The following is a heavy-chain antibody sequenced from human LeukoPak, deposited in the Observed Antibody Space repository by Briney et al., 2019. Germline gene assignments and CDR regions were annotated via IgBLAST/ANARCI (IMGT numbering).Heavy chain of an antibody. CDR1: GFTFSSYE. J-gene: IGHJ4*02. CDR3: ARWGPDSGTYYRASFDY. V-gene: IGHV3-48*03. D-gene: IGHD1-26*01. Sequence: PGGSLRLSCAASGFTFSSYEMNWVRQAPGKGLEWVSYISNSGSGSTIYYADSVKGRFTISRDNAKNSLYLQMNSLRAEDTAVYYCARWGPDSGTYYRASFDYWGQGTLVTVSS. CDR2: ISNSGSGSTI.